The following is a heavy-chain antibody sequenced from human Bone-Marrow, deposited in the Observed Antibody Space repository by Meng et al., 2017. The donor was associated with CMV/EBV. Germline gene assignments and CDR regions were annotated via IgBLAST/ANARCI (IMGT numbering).Heavy chain of an antibody. J-gene: IGHJ6*02. CDR3: ARERCSGGSCYSLAMDV. D-gene: IGHD2-15*01. CDR2: IYYSGST. V-gene: IGHV4-39*07. Sequence: ESLKISCTVSGGSISSSSYYWGWIRQPPGKGLEWIGSIYYSGSTYYNPSLKSRVTISVDTSKNQFSLKLTSVTAADTAVYYCARERCSGGSCYSLAMDVWGQGTTVTVSS. CDR1: GGSISSSSYY.